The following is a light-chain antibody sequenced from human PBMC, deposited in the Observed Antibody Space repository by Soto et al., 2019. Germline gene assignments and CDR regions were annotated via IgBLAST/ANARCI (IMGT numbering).Light chain of an antibody. V-gene: IGLV2-23*03. Sequence: QSALTQPASVSGSPGQSITISCTGVSSDVGSYNLVSWYQQHPGKAPKLMIYEGSKRPSGVSDRFSGSKSGNTASLTISGLQAEDEADYYCCSYAGSSTFLYVFGTGTKVPVL. CDR2: EGS. CDR1: SSDVGSYNL. CDR3: CSYAGSSTFLYV. J-gene: IGLJ1*01.